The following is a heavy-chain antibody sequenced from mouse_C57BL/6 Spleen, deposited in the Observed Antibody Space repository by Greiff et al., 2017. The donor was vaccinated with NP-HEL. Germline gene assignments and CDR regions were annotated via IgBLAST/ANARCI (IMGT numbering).Heavy chain of an antibody. D-gene: IGHD2-2*01. CDR3: ARDAGYPRGAWFAD. V-gene: IGHV1-69*01. J-gene: IGHJ3*01. CDR2: IDPSDSYT. Sequence: QVQLQQPGAELVMPGASVKLSCKASGYTFTSYWMHWVKQRPGQGLEWIGEIDPSDSYTNYNQKFKGKSTLTVDKSSSTDYMQLSSLTSEDSAVYYCARDAGYPRGAWFADWGQGTLVTVAA. CDR1: GYTFTSYW.